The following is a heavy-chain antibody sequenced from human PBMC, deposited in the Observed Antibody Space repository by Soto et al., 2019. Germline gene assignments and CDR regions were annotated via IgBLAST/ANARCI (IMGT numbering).Heavy chain of an antibody. CDR3: AKVVFMGSLPYAFDI. D-gene: IGHD3-10*01. Sequence: EVQLLESGGGLVQPGGSLRLSCAASRFTLADYAMSWVRQAPGGRLEWVSTISGDSTYHPESVKGRFTISRDNSENTLHLQVNSLRAEDTAVYYCAKVVFMGSLPYAFDIWGQGTLVTVSS. V-gene: IGHV3-23*01. CDR1: RFTLADYA. J-gene: IGHJ3*02. CDR2: ISGDST.